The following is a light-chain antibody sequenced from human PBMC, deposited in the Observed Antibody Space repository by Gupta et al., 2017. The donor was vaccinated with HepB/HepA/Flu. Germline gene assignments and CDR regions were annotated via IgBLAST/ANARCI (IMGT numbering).Light chain of an antibody. CDR1: QSISSY. CDR2: AAS. CDR3: QQSYRTPLMCS. Sequence: DIQMTQSPSSLSASVVDRVTITCRASQSISSYLNWYQQKPGKAPKLLIYAASSLQSGVPSRFSGSGSGTDFTLTISSLQPEDFATYYCQQSYRTPLMCSLGQGAKLEIK. J-gene: IGKJ2*04. V-gene: IGKV1-39*01.